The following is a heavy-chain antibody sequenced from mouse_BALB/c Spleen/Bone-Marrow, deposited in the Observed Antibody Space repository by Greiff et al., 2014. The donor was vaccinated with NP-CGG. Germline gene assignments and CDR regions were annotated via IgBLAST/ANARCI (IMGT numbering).Heavy chain of an antibody. J-gene: IGHJ4*01. CDR2: INPSTGYT. CDR1: GYTFTSCW. CDR3: ARQITTADYAMDY. Sequence: VKLMESGAELAKPGASVKMSCKASGYTFTSCWMHWVKQRPGQGLEWIGYINPSTGYTEYNQKFKDKATLTADKSSSTAYMQLSSLTSEDSAVYYCARQITTADYAMDYWGQGTSVTVSS. D-gene: IGHD1-2*01. V-gene: IGHV1-7*01.